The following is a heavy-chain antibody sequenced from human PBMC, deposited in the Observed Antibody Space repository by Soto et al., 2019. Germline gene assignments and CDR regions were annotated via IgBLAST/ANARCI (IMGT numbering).Heavy chain of an antibody. CDR3: AKRRGIVVVPAAMPLDY. CDR1: GFTFSSYA. Sequence: GGSLRLSCAASGFTFSSYAMSWVGQGPGKGLEWVSAISGSGGSTYYADSVKGRFTISRDNSKNTLYLQMNSLRAEDTAVYYCAKRRGIVVVPAAMPLDYWGQGTLVTVSS. J-gene: IGHJ4*02. CDR2: ISGSGGST. V-gene: IGHV3-23*01. D-gene: IGHD2-2*01.